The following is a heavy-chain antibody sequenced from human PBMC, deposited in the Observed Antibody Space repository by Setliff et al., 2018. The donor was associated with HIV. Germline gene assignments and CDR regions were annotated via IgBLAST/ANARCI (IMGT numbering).Heavy chain of an antibody. CDR2: TIPMYGTA. J-gene: IGHJ6*03. D-gene: IGHD3-3*01. CDR3: ARQFLDWSNDYYSRYYMDV. V-gene: IGHV1-69*13. CDR1: GGTFSNFA. Sequence: SVKVSCKASGGTFSNFAVNWVRQAPGQGLEWMGGTIPMYGTANYAQEFKDRLTITADESTSTAYMELSSLRSEDTAVYYCARQFLDWSNDYYSRYYMDVWGKGTTVTVSS.